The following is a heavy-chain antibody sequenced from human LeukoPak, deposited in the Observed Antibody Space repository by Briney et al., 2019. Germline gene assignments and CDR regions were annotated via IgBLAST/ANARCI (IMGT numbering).Heavy chain of an antibody. CDR2: IHYSGTT. Sequence: KPSETLSLTCTVSGGSISNYFWSWIRQPPGKGLEWIGDIHYSGTTNYNPSLKSRVTISVDTSKNRFSLKLSSLTAADTAVYYCARHTKTWYYWFDPWGQGTLVTVSS. D-gene: IGHD6-13*01. J-gene: IGHJ5*02. V-gene: IGHV4-59*08. CDR1: GGSISNYF. CDR3: ARHTKTWYYWFDP.